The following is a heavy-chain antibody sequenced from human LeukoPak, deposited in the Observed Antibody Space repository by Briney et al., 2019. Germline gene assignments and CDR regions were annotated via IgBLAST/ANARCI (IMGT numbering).Heavy chain of an antibody. CDR1: GFRFSSYG. CDR2: ISDDGSKI. Sequence: GRSLRLSCAASGFRFSSYGMHWVRQAPGKGLEWVAVISDDGSKIYYGDSVKGRFTISRDNSKNTLNLQMDSLRADDTAVYYCAKDLDYWGQGTLVTVSS. CDR3: AKDLDY. J-gene: IGHJ4*02. V-gene: IGHV3-30*18.